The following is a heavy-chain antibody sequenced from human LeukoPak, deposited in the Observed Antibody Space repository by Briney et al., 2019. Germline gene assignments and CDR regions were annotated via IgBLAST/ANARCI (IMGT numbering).Heavy chain of an antibody. J-gene: IGHJ4*02. D-gene: IGHD3-9*01. Sequence: GGSLRLSCAASGFTFSSYAMSWVRQAPGKGLEWVANIKQDGSEKYYVDSVKGRFTISRDNAKNSLYLQMNSLRAEDTAVYYCARDRKYYDILTGYYDYWGQGTLVTVSS. CDR3: ARDRKYYDILTGYYDY. V-gene: IGHV3-7*01. CDR2: IKQDGSEK. CDR1: GFTFSSYA.